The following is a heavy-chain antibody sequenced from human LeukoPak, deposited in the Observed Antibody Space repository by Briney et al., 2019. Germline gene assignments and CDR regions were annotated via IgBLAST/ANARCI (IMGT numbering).Heavy chain of an antibody. V-gene: IGHV3-11*01. CDR2: ISSSGSTI. CDR1: GFTFSDYY. D-gene: IGHD2-8*02. CDR3: XXXXXXGLDAFDI. J-gene: IGHJ3*02. Sequence: KAGGSLRLSCAASGFTFSDYYMSWIRQAPGKGLEWVSYISSSGSTIYYADSVKGRFTISRDNAKNSLYLQMNSLRAEDTAVYYXXXXXXXGLDAFDIWGQGTMVTVSS.